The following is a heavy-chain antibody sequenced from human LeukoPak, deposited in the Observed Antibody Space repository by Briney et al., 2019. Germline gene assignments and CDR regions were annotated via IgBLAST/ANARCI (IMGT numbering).Heavy chain of an antibody. CDR1: GGSINSYY. CDR3: ARALPGYSYGSYYFDY. CDR2: IYTSGST. V-gene: IGHV4-4*07. J-gene: IGHJ4*02. D-gene: IGHD5-18*01. Sequence: SETLSLTCTVSGGSINSYYWSWIRQPAGKGLEWIGRIYTSGSTNYNPSLKSRVTMSVDTSKNQFSLKLSSVTAADTAVYYCARALPGYSYGSYYFDYWGQGTLVTVSS.